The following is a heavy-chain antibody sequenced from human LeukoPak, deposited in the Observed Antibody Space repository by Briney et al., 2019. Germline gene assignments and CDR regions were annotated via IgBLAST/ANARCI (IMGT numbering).Heavy chain of an antibody. V-gene: IGHV3-21*01. CDR2: ISSSSSYI. CDR1: GFTFSSYS. Sequence: GGSLRLSCAASGFTFSSYSMNWVRQAPGKGLEWVSSISSSSSYIYYADSVKGRFTISRDNAKNSLYLQMNSLRAEDTAVYYCAKDQEGGAGTGRFEYWGQGTLVTVSS. J-gene: IGHJ4*02. D-gene: IGHD6-13*01. CDR3: AKDQEGGAGTGRFEY.